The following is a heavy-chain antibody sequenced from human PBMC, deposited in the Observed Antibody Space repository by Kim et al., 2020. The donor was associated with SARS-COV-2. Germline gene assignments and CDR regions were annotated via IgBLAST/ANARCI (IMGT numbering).Heavy chain of an antibody. D-gene: IGHD3-16*01. CDR3: AGVGARAHGMDV. CDR2: IYNSGSN. CDR1: GAPISSGGYY. V-gene: IGHV4-31*03. J-gene: IGHJ6*02. Sequence: SETLSLTCTVSGAPISSGGYYWNWIRRHPGEGLEWIGYIYNSGSNYYNPSLKSRVTISVDTSKNQFSLNLRSVTAADTAVYYCAGVGARAHGMDVWG.